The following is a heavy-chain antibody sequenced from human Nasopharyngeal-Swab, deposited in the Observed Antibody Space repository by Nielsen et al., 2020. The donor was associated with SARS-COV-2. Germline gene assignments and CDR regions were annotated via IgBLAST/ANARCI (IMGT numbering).Heavy chain of an antibody. Sequence: SLKISCAASGFTFSSYWMSWVRQAPGKGLEWVANIKQDGSEKYYVDSVKGRFTISRDNAKNSLYLQMNSLRAEDTAVYYCARGVVVVAGVDTAMCYFDYWGQGTLVTVSS. J-gene: IGHJ4*02. D-gene: IGHD2-15*01. CDR1: GFTFSSYW. V-gene: IGHV3-7*01. CDR3: ARGVVVVAGVDTAMCYFDY. CDR2: IKQDGSEK.